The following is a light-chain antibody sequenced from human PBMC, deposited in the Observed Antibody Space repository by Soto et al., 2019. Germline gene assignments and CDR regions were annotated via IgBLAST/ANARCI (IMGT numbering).Light chain of an antibody. J-gene: IGLJ3*02. Sequence: QSALTQPASVSGSPGQSITLSCTGTSSDVGDYNYVSWYQQHPGKAPRLIIYEVSYRPSGVSNRFSGSKSGNTAYLTISGLQAEDEADYYCSSYASSSTWVFGGGTKLTVL. CDR2: EVS. CDR3: SSYASSSTWV. V-gene: IGLV2-14*01. CDR1: SSDVGDYNY.